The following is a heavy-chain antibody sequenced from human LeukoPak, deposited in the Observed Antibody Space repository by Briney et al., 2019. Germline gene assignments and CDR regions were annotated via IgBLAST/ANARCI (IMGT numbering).Heavy chain of an antibody. V-gene: IGHV4-59*01. CDR3: ARDQDSSGYYYGFHP. J-gene: IGHJ5*02. Sequence: PSETLSLTCTVSGGSISSYYWSWIRQPPGKGLEWIGYIYYSGSTNYNPSLKSRVTISVDTSKNQFSLKLSSVTAADTAVYYCARDQDSSGYYYGFHPWGQGTLVTVSS. CDR1: GGSISSYY. CDR2: IYYSGST. D-gene: IGHD3-22*01.